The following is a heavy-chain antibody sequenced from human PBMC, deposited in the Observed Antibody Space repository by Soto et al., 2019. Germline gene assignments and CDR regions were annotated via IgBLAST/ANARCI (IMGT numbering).Heavy chain of an antibody. CDR3: AREDSVRGGTMSDWFDP. J-gene: IGHJ5*02. D-gene: IGHD3-10*01. Sequence: QVQLVQSGAEVKKPGASVKVSCKASGYTFTSYGISWVRQAPGQGLEWMGWISAYNGNTNYAQKLQGRVTMTTDTSTSTAYMELRSLRSDDTALYYCAREDSVRGGTMSDWFDPWGQGTLVTVSS. CDR2: ISAYNGNT. CDR1: GYTFTSYG. V-gene: IGHV1-18*01.